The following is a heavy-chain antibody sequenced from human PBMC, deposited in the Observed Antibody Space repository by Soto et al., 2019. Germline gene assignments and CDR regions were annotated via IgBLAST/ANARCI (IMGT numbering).Heavy chain of an antibody. Sequence: GGSLRLSCAASVFTFTTFGMRWVRQAPGKGLEWVAVMWVDGANKYYADSVKGRFTISRDDSKITLYLQINSLRAEDTAVYYCARWGGSKGGAFDIWGQGTMVTVSS. V-gene: IGHV3-33*01. J-gene: IGHJ3*02. CDR3: ARWGGSKGGAFDI. CDR1: VFTFTTFG. D-gene: IGHD2-15*01. CDR2: MWVDGANK.